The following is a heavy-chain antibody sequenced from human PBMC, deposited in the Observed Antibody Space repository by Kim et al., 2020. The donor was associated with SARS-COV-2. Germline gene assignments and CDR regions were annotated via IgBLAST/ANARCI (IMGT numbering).Heavy chain of an antibody. CDR1: GGSVSSGSYY. Sequence: SETLSLTCTVSGGSVSSGSYYWSWIRQPPGKGLEWIGYIYYSGSTNYNPSLKSRVTRSVDTSKNQFSLKLSSVTAADTAVYYCARETRTRGYSGYDYYYYMDVWGTGTTVTVSS. CDR3: ARETRTRGYSGYDYYYYMDV. D-gene: IGHD5-12*01. V-gene: IGHV4-61*01. CDR2: IYYSGST. J-gene: IGHJ6*03.